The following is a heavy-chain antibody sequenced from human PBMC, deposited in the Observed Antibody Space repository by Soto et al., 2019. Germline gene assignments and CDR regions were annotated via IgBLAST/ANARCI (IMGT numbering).Heavy chain of an antibody. D-gene: IGHD1-26*01. CDR2: IIPIFGTA. J-gene: IGHJ4*02. V-gene: IGHV1-69*01. CDR3: ARDGGMHSGGIDY. CDR1: GGTFSSYS. Sequence: QVQLVQSGAEVKKPGSSVKVSFKASGGTFSSYSINWVRQAPGQGLEWMGEIIPIFGTANYAQKFQGRVTITADESTSTAYMELSSLRSEDTAVYYCARDGGMHSGGIDYWGQGTLVTVSS.